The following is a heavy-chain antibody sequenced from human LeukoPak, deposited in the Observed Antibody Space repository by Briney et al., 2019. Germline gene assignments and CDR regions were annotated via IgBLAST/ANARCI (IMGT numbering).Heavy chain of an antibody. V-gene: IGHV1-18*01. Sequence: ASVKVSCKASGYTFTSYDINWVRQATGQGLEWMGWMNPNSGNTNYAQKLQGRVTMTTDTSTSTAYMELRSLRSDDTAVYYCARDSLCSSTSCYSGGFDYWGQGTLVTVSS. J-gene: IGHJ4*02. CDR3: ARDSLCSSTSCYSGGFDY. CDR1: GYTFTSYD. CDR2: MNPNSGNT. D-gene: IGHD2-2*02.